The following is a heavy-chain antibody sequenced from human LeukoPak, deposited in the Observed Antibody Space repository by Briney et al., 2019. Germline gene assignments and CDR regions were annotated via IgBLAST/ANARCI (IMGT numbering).Heavy chain of an antibody. CDR1: GFTFSTYA. Sequence: PGGSLRLSCATSGFTFSTYAMHWVRQAPGKGLEWVAVIWYDGSNEHYADSVKGRFTISRDNSRNTLYLQMNSLRVEDTAVYYCAREVDCSGGRWYRGEFDYWGQGTLVTVSS. J-gene: IGHJ4*02. V-gene: IGHV3-33*01. CDR3: AREVDCSGGRWYRGEFDY. CDR2: IWYDGSNE. D-gene: IGHD2-15*01.